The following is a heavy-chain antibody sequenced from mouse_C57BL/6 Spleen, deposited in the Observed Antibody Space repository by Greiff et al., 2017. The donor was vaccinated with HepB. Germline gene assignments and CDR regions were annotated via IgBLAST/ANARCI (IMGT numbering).Heavy chain of an antibody. CDR2: ISSGSSTI. Sequence: EVKLVESGGGLVKPGGSLKLSCAASGFTFSDYGMHWVRQAPEEGLEWVAYISSGSSTIYYADTVKGRFTISRDNAKNTLFLQRTSLRSEDTAMYYGGRCLLRRYAMDYWGQGTSVTVSS. CDR3: GRCLLRRYAMDY. D-gene: IGHD1-2*01. J-gene: IGHJ4*01. V-gene: IGHV5-17*01. CDR1: GFTFSDYG.